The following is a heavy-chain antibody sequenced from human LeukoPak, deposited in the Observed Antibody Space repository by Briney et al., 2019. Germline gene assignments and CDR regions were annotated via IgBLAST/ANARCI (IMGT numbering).Heavy chain of an antibody. J-gene: IGHJ6*04. D-gene: IGHD6-6*01. Sequence: GGSLGLSCAASGFTFSNHAMSWVRQAPGKGLEWVSVIGDSGGSTYYTDSVKGRFTISRDNSKNTLYLQMNSLRADDTAVYHCAKGGASSPYTYIDVWGKGTTVIVSS. V-gene: IGHV3-23*01. CDR2: IGDSGGST. CDR1: GFTFSNHA. CDR3: AKGGASSPYTYIDV.